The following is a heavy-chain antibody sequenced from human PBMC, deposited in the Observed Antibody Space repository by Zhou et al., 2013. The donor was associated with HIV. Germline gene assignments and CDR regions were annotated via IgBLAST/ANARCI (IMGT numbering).Heavy chain of an antibody. V-gene: IGHV1-69*04. CDR3: ARDRHYYDSSGTIDY. CDR2: IIPILGIA. J-gene: IGHJ4*02. CDR1: GGTFSSYA. D-gene: IGHD3-22*01. Sequence: QVQLVQSGAEVKKPGSSVKVSCKASGGTFSSYAISWVRQAPGQGLEWMGRIIPILGIANYAQKFQGRVTITADKSTSTAYMELSSLRSEDTAVYYCARDRHYYDSSGTIDYWGQGTLVTVSS.